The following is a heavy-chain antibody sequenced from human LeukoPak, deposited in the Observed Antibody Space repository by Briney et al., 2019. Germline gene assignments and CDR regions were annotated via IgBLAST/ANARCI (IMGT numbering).Heavy chain of an antibody. CDR1: GFTFSSYA. J-gene: IGHJ4*02. D-gene: IGHD3-3*01. Sequence: GGSLRLSCAASGFTFSSYAMSWVRQAPGKGLEWVSAISGSGGSTYYADSVKGRFTISRDNSKNTLYLQMNSLRAEDTAVYYCAKAGDYAIYDFWSGYSAHYWGQGTLVTVS. CDR3: AKAGDYAIYDFWSGYSAHY. CDR2: ISGSGGST. V-gene: IGHV3-23*01.